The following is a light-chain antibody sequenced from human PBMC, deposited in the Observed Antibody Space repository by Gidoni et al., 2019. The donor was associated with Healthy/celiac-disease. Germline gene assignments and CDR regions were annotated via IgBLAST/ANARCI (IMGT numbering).Light chain of an antibody. CDR1: QSISSW. CDR3: QQYNSFPWT. J-gene: IGKJ1*01. CDR2: QAS. V-gene: IGKV1-5*03. Sequence: DIQMTQSPSTLSASVGDRVTITRRARQSISSWLAWYQQKPGKALKFLIYQASSLESGVPSRFSGSELGKEFTLTISSLQPDDFATYYCQQYNSFPWTFGQGTKVEIK.